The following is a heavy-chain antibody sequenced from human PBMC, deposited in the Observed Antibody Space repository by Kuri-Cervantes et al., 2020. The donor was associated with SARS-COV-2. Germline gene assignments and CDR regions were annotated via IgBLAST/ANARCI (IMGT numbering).Heavy chain of an antibody. D-gene: IGHD3-16*01. J-gene: IGHJ4*02. CDR1: GGSFSAYY. CDR3: AGSPGGVFDC. CDR2: INHSGST. Sequence: GSLRLSCAVYGGSFSAYYWSWIRQPPGKGLEWIGEINHSGSTNYNPSLKSRVTISVDTSKHQSSLKLSSVTAADTAVYYCAGSPGGVFDCWGQGTLVTVSS. V-gene: IGHV4-34*01.